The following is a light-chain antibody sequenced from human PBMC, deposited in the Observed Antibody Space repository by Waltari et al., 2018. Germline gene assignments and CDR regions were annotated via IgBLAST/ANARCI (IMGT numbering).Light chain of an antibody. J-gene: IGKJ2*03. CDR3: MQGSYWPYS. Sequence: DVVLTQSPLSLPVTLGQAASISCRSSQSLVHSNGGTFLSWFHQRPGQSPRRLIYKISNRDSGVPDRFSGSGSGPDFTLKISRVEAEDVGVYYCMQGSYWPYSFGQGTKLEIK. CDR2: KIS. CDR1: QSLVHSNGGTF. V-gene: IGKV2-30*02.